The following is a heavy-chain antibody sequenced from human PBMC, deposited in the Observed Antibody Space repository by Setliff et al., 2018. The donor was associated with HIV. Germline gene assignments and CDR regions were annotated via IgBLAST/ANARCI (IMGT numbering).Heavy chain of an antibody. CDR3: ARGALLAVFDFDH. D-gene: IGHD3-10*01. CDR1: GYTFTGYD. V-gene: IGHV1-3*01. Sequence: SVKVSCKASGYTFTGYDIHWVRQAPGQGLEWMGWINVGNGDTKYSQDLQGRITITRDTSANTAYMELSRLRSDDTAVYFCARGALLAVFDFDHWGHGTLVTVSS. J-gene: IGHJ4*01. CDR2: INVGNGDT.